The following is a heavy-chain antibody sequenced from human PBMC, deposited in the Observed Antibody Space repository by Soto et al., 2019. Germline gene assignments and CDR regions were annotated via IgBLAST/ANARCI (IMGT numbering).Heavy chain of an antibody. J-gene: IGHJ4*02. D-gene: IGHD1-1*01. CDR2: IVNHGGTK. V-gene: IGHV3-33*01. Sequence: QVQLVESGGGVVQPGTSLRLSCAASGFLFSRFGMHWVRQAPGKGLEWVAVIVNHGGTKAYVDSVRGRFTISRDNSRNTLFLEMSSLRVEDTAIYYCARDDEYDDNGLDYWGQGTLVTVSS. CDR1: GFLFSRFG. CDR3: ARDDEYDDNGLDY.